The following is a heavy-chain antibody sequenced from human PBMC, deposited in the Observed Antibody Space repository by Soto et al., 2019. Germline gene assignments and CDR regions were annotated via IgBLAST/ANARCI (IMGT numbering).Heavy chain of an antibody. V-gene: IGHV3-11*01. CDR2: ISGSGGTI. D-gene: IGHD3-3*02. J-gene: IGHJ6*03. CDR1: GFTFSDHY. CDR3: ARVGIYYMDV. Sequence: GGSLRLSCAASGFTFSDHYMSWIRQAPGKGLEWVSYISGSGGTIYNADSVKARFTISRDNAKNSLYLQINSLRAEDTAVYYCARVGIYYMDVWGKGTTVTVSS.